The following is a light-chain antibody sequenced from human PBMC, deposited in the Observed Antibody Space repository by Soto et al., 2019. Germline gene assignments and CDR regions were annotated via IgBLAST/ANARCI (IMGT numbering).Light chain of an antibody. CDR1: QDIDNY. Sequence: DIQMTQSPSSLSASVGDRVTITCQATQDIDNYLSWYQQRPGKAPKLLIYDASTLQTGVTSRFSGRGSGTDFTFAISSLQPEDIGTYYCRQYDSLPVTFGGGTMVEI. CDR2: DAS. CDR3: RQYDSLPVT. J-gene: IGKJ4*01. V-gene: IGKV1-33*01.